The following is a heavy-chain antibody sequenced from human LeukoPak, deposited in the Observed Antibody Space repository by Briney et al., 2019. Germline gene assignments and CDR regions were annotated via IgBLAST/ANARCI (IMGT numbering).Heavy chain of an antibody. D-gene: IGHD6-13*01. CDR2: SHKSGSA. Sequence: PSETLSLTCTVSGASISSDYWTWIRQPPGKGLEWIGCSHKSGSAHYSPSLRSRVTISVDTSKSQFSLKLSSVTAADTAVYYCARSAAGIAAAGPERDFDYWGQGTLVTVSS. CDR1: GASISSDY. J-gene: IGHJ4*02. V-gene: IGHV4-59*01. CDR3: ARSAAGIAAAGPERDFDY.